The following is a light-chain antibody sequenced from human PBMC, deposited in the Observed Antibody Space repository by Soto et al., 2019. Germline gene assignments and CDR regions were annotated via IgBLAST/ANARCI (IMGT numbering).Light chain of an antibody. J-gene: IGKJ1*01. Sequence: DVQMTQSPSSLSASVGDRVTITCRASQGISNYLAWYQQKPGKVPKLLIYAASTLQSGVPSRFSGSGSGTEFTLTIRSLQPEDVATYYCQKYNSAPRTFGQGTTVEIQ. CDR2: AAS. V-gene: IGKV1-27*01. CDR1: QGISNY. CDR3: QKYNSAPRT.